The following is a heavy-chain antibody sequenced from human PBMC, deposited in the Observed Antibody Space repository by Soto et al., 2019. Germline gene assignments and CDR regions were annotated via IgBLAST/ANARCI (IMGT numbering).Heavy chain of an antibody. Sequence: EVQLVESGGGLVQPGGSLRLSCATSGFILSDCAMNWVRQAPGKGLEWVSYISSSSSVIDYADAVKGRFTVSRDNARNSLYLQMNSLRAEDTAVYYCARDLSWVSTWYYYIDVGGKGTTFTV. D-gene: IGHD3-16*01. V-gene: IGHV3-48*01. CDR1: GFILSDCA. CDR3: ARDLSWVSTWYYYIDV. J-gene: IGHJ6*03. CDR2: ISSSSSVI.